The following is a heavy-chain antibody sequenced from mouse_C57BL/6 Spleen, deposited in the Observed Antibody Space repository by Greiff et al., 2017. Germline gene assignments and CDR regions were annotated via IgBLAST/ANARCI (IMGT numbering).Heavy chain of an antibody. CDR1: GYTFTSYW. Sequence: QVQLQQPGAELVKPGASVKMSCKASGYTFTSYWITWVKQRPGQGLEWIGDIYPGSGSTNYNEKFKSKATLTVDTSSSSAYMQLSSLTSEDSAVYYGAREEESSGIDDWGKGTTLTVSS. CDR2: IYPGSGST. CDR3: AREEESSGIDD. D-gene: IGHD3-2*02. V-gene: IGHV1-55*01. J-gene: IGHJ2*01.